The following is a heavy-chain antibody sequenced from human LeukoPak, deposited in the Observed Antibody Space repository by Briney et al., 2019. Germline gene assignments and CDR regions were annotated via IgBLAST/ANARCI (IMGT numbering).Heavy chain of an antibody. Sequence: SVKVSCKASGGTFSSNAISWVRQAPGQGLEWMGGIIPIFGTANYAQKFQGRVTITADESTSTAYMELSSLRSEDTAVYYCASTVAGPSYDYWGQGTLVTVSS. CDR2: IIPIFGTA. J-gene: IGHJ4*02. V-gene: IGHV1-69*01. D-gene: IGHD6-19*01. CDR3: ASTVAGPSYDY. CDR1: GGTFSSNA.